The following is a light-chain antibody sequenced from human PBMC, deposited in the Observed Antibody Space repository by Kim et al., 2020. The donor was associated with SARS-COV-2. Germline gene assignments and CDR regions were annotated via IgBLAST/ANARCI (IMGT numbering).Light chain of an antibody. CDR2: GAS. J-gene: IGKJ2*03. V-gene: IGKV3-15*01. Sequence: EIVMTQSPATLSVSPGERATLSCRASQTISSNLAWYQQKPGQAPRLLIYGASSRATGIPARFSGSGFGTEFILTISSLQSEDFAVYYCQQYNFWPYSFGQGTKLEIK. CDR3: QQYNFWPYS. CDR1: QTISSN.